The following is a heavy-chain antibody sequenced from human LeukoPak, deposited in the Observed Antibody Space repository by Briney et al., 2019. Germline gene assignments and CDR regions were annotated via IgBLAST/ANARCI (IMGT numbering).Heavy chain of an antibody. CDR3: AKDRAGTPWAD. V-gene: IGHV3-23*01. J-gene: IGHJ4*02. D-gene: IGHD1-14*01. CDR1: GSTFTTYT. CDR2: IDGRGGDT. Sequence: TGGSLRLSCAASGSTFTTYTMTWVRQAPGKGLECVSTIDGRGGDTYYADSVKGRFTISRDNSRNTVYLQMNRLRGEDTAVYYCAKDRAGTPWADWGQGTLVTVSS.